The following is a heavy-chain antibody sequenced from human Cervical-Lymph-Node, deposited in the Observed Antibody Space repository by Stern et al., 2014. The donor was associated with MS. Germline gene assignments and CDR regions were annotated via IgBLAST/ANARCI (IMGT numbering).Heavy chain of an antibody. V-gene: IGHV3-33*01. CDR3: ARGASNYVPGDY. CDR2: IWDDGSNY. J-gene: IGHJ4*02. D-gene: IGHD3-10*02. Sequence: QVQLVQSGGGVVQPGRSLRLSCAASGFTFSSYGMHWARQAPGKGLEGVAVIWDDGSNYYYADSVKGRFTISRDNSKNTLYLQMNSLRAEDTAVYYCARGASNYVPGDYWGQGTLVTVSS. CDR1: GFTFSSYG.